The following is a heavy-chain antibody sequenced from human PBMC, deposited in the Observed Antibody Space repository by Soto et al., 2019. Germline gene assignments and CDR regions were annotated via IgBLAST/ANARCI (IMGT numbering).Heavy chain of an antibody. CDR3: AKVGGIAAPFDP. J-gene: IGHJ5*02. V-gene: IGHV3-30*18. D-gene: IGHD6-13*01. Sequence: GGSLRLSCAASGFTFSSYGMRWVRQAPGKGLEWVAVISYDRSNKYYADSVKGRFTISRDNSKNTLYLQMNSLRAEDTAVYYCAKVGGIAAPFDPWGQGTLVTVSS. CDR1: GFTFSSYG. CDR2: ISYDRSNK.